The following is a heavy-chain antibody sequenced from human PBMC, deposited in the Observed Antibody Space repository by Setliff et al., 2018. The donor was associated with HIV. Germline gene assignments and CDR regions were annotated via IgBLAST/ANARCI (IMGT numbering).Heavy chain of an antibody. Sequence: GESLKISCKCSGYSFSTYWIGWVRQMPGKGLEWMGIISPGDSDTTYSPSFQGQVTISADKSISTAYLQWSSLKASDTAMYYCARHTRQLEFLEWLSPHYYHYYYMDVWGQGTTVTVSS. CDR3: ARHTRQLEFLEWLSPHYYHYYYMDV. J-gene: IGHJ6*03. V-gene: IGHV5-51*01. CDR1: GYSFSTYW. CDR2: ISPGDSDT. D-gene: IGHD3-3*01.